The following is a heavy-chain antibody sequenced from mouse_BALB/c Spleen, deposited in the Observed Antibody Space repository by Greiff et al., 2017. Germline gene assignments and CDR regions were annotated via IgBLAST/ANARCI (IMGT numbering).Heavy chain of an antibody. J-gene: IGHJ1*01. CDR1: GFTFSSYA. CDR3: ARGRTTATRWYFDV. V-gene: IGHV5-6-5*01. D-gene: IGHD1-2*01. CDR2: ISSGGST. Sequence: EVKLQESGGGLVKPGGSLKLSCAASGFTFSSYAMSWVRQTPEKRLEWVASISSGGSTYYPDSVKGRFTISRDNARNILYLQMSSLRSEDTAMYYCARGRTTATRWYFDVWGAGTTVTVSS.